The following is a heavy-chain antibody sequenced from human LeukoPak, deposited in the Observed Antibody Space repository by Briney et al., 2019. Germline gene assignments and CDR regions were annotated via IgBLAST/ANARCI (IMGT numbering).Heavy chain of an antibody. CDR2: IYYSGST. CDR1: GGSISSYY. CDR3: ARAPVVKRGPYYFDY. J-gene: IGHJ4*02. V-gene: IGHV4-59*01. Sequence: PSETLSLTCTVSGGSISSYYWSWIRQPPGKGLEWIGYIYYSGSTNYNPSLKSRVTISVDTSKNQFSLKLSSVTAADTAVYYCARAPVVKRGPYYFDYWGQGTLVTVSS. D-gene: IGHD4-23*01.